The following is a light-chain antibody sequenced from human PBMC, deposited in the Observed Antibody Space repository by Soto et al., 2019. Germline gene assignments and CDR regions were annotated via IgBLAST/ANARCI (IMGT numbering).Light chain of an antibody. J-gene: IGKJ3*01. CDR2: GAS. V-gene: IGKV1-9*01. CDR1: QGIANF. Sequence: IQLTQSPASLSASVGDRVTISCRASQGIANFLDWYQQQPGKAPKLLIYGASTLNRGVPSRFSGSGSGTDFILTISSLQPEDFATYYCQQLNSFPIPFGPGTKVDIK. CDR3: QQLNSFPIP.